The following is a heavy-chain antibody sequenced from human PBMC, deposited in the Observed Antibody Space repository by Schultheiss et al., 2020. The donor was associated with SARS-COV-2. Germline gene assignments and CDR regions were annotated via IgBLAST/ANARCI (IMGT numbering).Heavy chain of an antibody. CDR2: INHSGST. CDR1: GGSFSGYY. J-gene: IGHJ5*02. V-gene: IGHV4-34*01. Sequence: SETLSLTCAVYGGSFSGYYWSWIRQPPGKGLEWIGEINHSGSTNYNPSLKSRVTISVDTSKNQFSLKLSSVTAADTAVYYCARGLLDCSGGSCYKHTNWFDPWGQGTLVTVSS. CDR3: ARGLLDCSGGSCYKHTNWFDP. D-gene: IGHD2-15*01.